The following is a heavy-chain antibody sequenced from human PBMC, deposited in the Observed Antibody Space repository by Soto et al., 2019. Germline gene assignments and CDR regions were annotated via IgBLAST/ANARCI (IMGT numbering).Heavy chain of an antibody. D-gene: IGHD3-10*01. J-gene: IGHJ4*02. CDR2: ISGRGSST. CDR3: AKDSHYFGSRSLDY. V-gene: IGHV3-23*01. CDR1: GFTFSSSA. Sequence: EVQLLESGGGLTQPGGSLRLSCAASGFTFSSSAMNWVRQAPGKGLVWLASISGRGSSTFYADSVKGRFTISRDNSNNTLYLQMNSLRAEDTAVYYCAKDSHYFGSRSLDYWGQGTLVTVSS.